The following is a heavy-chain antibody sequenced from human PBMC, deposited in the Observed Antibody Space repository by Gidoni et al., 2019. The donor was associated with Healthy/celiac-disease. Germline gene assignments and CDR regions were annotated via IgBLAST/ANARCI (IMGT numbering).Heavy chain of an antibody. V-gene: IGHV3-23*01. CDR1: GFTFSSYA. CDR3: AKAGIAATGTFDYYYYMDV. J-gene: IGHJ6*03. D-gene: IGHD6-13*01. Sequence: EVQLLESGGGLVQPGGSLRLSWAASGFTFSSYAMSWVRQAPGKGLELVSVISGSGGNTYYADSVKGRFTISRDNSKNTLFLQMNSLRAEDTAVYYCAKAGIAATGTFDYYYYMDVWGKGTTVTVSS. CDR2: ISGSGGNT.